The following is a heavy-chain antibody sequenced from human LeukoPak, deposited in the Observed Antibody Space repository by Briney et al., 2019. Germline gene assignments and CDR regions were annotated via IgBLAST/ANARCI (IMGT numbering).Heavy chain of an antibody. CDR1: GFTHRNCW. Sequence: GGCLRLSCAASGFTHRNCWMSWVSQAPGKGLEWVANIQQDGSEKYYVDSVKGRFTISRDNAKNSLYLQMNSLRAEDTAVYYCARDLHIVVVPTTPGFWGQGTLVTVSS. V-gene: IGHV3-7*03. J-gene: IGHJ4*02. CDR2: IQQDGSEK. D-gene: IGHD2-2*01. CDR3: ARDLHIVVVPTTPGF.